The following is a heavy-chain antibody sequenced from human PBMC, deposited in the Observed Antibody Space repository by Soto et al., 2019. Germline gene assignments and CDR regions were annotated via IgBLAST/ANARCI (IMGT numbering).Heavy chain of an antibody. Sequence: SVRFSCKASGGTFTSYAINWVRQAPGQGLEWMGGIIPIFGTADYAQKFQGRVTITADEPTSTAYMELSSLRSEDTAVYYCARDGVEYSSSSGPHFDCWGQGTLVTVSS. D-gene: IGHD6-6*01. CDR3: ARDGVEYSSSSGPHFDC. CDR2: IIPIFGTA. J-gene: IGHJ4*02. V-gene: IGHV1-69*13. CDR1: GGTFTSYA.